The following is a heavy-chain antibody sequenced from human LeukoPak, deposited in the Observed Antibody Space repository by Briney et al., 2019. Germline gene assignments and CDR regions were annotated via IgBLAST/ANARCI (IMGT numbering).Heavy chain of an antibody. CDR1: GFTFSSYE. V-gene: IGHV3-48*03. CDR2: ISSSGSTI. J-gene: IGHJ4*02. D-gene: IGHD4-17*01. CDR3: AKLLNDYGDYYFDY. Sequence: GGSLRLSCAASGFTFSSYEMNWVRQAPGKGLEWVSYISSSGSTIYYADSVKGRFTISRDNAKNSLYLQMNGLRAEDTAVYYCAKLLNDYGDYYFDYWGQGTLVTVSS.